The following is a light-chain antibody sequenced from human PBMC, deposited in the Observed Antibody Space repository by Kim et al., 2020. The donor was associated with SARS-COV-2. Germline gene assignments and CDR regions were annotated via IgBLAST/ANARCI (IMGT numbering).Light chain of an antibody. V-gene: IGKV1-9*01. CDR1: QDIGNS. CDR2: SAS. Sequence: GDRATITCRASQDIGNSLAWYQQKPGNAPKLLISSASTLQSGVPSRFSGSGSGTDFTLTISSLQAEDLATYYCQQLTTYSLIFGGGTKVDIK. J-gene: IGKJ4*01. CDR3: QQLTTYSLI.